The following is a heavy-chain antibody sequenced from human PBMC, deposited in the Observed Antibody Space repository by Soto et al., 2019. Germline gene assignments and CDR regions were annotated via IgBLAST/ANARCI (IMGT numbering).Heavy chain of an antibody. CDR3: ARDQRGYNYGPFEY. CDR2: ISYDGNKE. V-gene: IGHV3-30-3*01. J-gene: IGHJ4*02. Sequence: VGSLRLSCASSVFTFSSYAMHCVRHSPGKGLEWVALISYDGNKEYYTDSVKGRFTVSRDDSKNTLYLQMNSLRAEDTAMYFCARDQRGYNYGPFEYWGQGTLVSVSS. D-gene: IGHD5-18*01. CDR1: VFTFSSYA.